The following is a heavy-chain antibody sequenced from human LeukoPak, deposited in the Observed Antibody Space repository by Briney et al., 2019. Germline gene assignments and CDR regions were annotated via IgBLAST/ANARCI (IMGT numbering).Heavy chain of an antibody. D-gene: IGHD2-15*01. CDR1: GFTFSSYE. CDR2: ISSSGSTI. Sequence: GGSLRLSCAASGFTFSSYEMNWVRQAPGKGLEWDSYISSSGSTIYYADSVKGRFTISRDNAKNSLYLQMNSLRAEDTAVYYCARWGCSGGSCYSGYYGMDVWGQGTTVTVSS. CDR3: ARWGCSGGSCYSGYYGMDV. V-gene: IGHV3-48*03. J-gene: IGHJ6*02.